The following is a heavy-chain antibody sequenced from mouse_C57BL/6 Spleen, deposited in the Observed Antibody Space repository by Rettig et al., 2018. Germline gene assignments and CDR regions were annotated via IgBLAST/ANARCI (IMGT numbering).Heavy chain of an antibody. J-gene: IGHJ1*03. Sequence: EVQLQQSGPELVKPGASVKISCKASGYSFTGYYMTWVKQSPEKSLEWIGEINPSTGGTTYNQKFKAKATLTVDKSSSTAYMQLKSLTSEDSAVYYCARRGNPYWYFDVWGTGTTVTVSS. CDR2: INPSTGGT. CDR1: GYSFTGYY. CDR3: ARRGNPYWYFDV. V-gene: IGHV1-42*01. D-gene: IGHD2-1*01.